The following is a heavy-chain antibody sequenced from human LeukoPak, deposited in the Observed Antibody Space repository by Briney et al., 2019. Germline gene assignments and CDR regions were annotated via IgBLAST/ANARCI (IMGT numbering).Heavy chain of an antibody. CDR2: NPSGGST. D-gene: IGHD2-15*01. J-gene: IGHJ4*02. V-gene: IGHV1-46*01. Sequence: NPSGGSTSYAQKFQGRVTMTRDTSTSTVYMELSSLRSEDTAVYYCARWFCSGGSCYSGFDYWGQGTLVTVSS. CDR3: ARWFCSGGSCYSGFDY.